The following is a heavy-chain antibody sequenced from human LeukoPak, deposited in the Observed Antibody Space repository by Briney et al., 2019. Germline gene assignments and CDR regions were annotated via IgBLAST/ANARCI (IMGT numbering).Heavy chain of an antibody. D-gene: IGHD3-10*01. V-gene: IGHV3-74*01. CDR3: ATPGGGRDY. J-gene: IGHJ4*02. CDR2: INTDGSST. Sequence: GGSLRLSCAASGFTFSSYWMHWVRQAPGKGLEWVSRINTDGSSTSYADSVKGRFTISRDNAKNTLYLQMNSLRAEDTAVYYCATPGGGRDYWGQGTLVTVSS. CDR1: GFTFSSYW.